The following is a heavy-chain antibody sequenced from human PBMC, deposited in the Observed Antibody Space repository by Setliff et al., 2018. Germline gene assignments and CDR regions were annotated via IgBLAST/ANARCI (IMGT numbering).Heavy chain of an antibody. CDR1: GYTFTTYA. CDR2: INAANGNT. CDR3: ARDSYGDNLPYNWFAP. Sequence: ASVKVSCKASGYTFTTYAISWMRQAPGQGLEYMGWINAANGNTKYSQKFQGRVTITRDTSASTVYMELSSLRYEDTAVYYCARDSYGDNLPYNWFAPWGQGTLVTVSS. D-gene: IGHD4-17*01. J-gene: IGHJ5*02. V-gene: IGHV1-3*01.